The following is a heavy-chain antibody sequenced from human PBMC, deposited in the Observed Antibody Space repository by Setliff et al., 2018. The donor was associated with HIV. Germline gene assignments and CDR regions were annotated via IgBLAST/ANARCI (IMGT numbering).Heavy chain of an antibody. D-gene: IGHD3-16*01. Sequence: GGSLRLSCAASGLNLSRSDMHWVRQTPGKGLEWLGILWFDGNNKKYAASVKGRFTFFRDNAKNTLYLEMDSLTVEDTAVYYCATSPPGGSSDYIWGSDYFDYWGQGVLVTVSS. CDR1: GLNLSRSD. J-gene: IGHJ4*02. V-gene: IGHV3-33*03. CDR2: LWFDGNNK. CDR3: ATSPPGGSSDYIWGSDYFDY.